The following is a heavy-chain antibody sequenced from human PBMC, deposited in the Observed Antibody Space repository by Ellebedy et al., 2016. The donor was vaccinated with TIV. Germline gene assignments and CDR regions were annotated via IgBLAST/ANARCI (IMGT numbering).Heavy chain of an antibody. J-gene: IGHJ3*02. CDR2: IYPGNSDT. V-gene: IGHV5-51*01. D-gene: IGHD6-19*01. CDR1: GYFYLRYW. Sequence: GESLKISXKGSGYFYLRYWIGWVRQMPGKGLEWMGIIYPGNSDTTYSPSFQGQVTISADKSISTAYLQWSSLKASDTAMYYCARHRLSSGWYLDAFDIWGQGTMVTVSS. CDR3: ARHRLSSGWYLDAFDI.